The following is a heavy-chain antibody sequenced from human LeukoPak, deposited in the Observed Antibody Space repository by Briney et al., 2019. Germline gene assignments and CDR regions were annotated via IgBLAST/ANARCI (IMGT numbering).Heavy chain of an antibody. D-gene: IGHD2-2*01. Sequence: GGSLRLSCAASGFTVRSYSMSWVRQAPGKGLEWVSSISSSSSYIYYADSVKGRFTISRDNAKNSLYLQMNSLRAEDTAVYYCARDEGYCSSTSCYVDAFDIWGQGTMVTVSS. CDR1: GFTVRSYS. V-gene: IGHV3-21*01. CDR3: ARDEGYCSSTSCYVDAFDI. J-gene: IGHJ3*02. CDR2: ISSSSSYI.